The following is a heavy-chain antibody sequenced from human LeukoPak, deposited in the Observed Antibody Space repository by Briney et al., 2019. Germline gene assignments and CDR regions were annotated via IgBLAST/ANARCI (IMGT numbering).Heavy chain of an antibody. J-gene: IGHJ4*02. D-gene: IGHD2-21*01. CDR2: FYTSGST. Sequence: GSLRLSCAASGFTFSDYYMSWIRQPAGKGLEWIGRFYTSGSTNYNFNPSLKSRVTMSVDTSKNQFSLKLTSVTAADTAVYYCARDPNSALWGQGTLVTVSS. CDR1: GFTFSDYY. CDR3: ARDPNSAL. V-gene: IGHV4-4*07.